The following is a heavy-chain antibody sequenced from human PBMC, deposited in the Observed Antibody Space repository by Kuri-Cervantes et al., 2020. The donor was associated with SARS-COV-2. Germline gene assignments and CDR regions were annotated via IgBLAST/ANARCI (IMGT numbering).Heavy chain of an antibody. J-gene: IGHJ6*02. Sequence: ESLKISCTVSGGSVSSGGYYWNWIRQPPGKGREWIGYVYYSESTNYNPSLKSRVTISVDKSKIQLSLILSSVTAANTAVYYCARGPIAARIYGMDVWGQGTTVTVSS. D-gene: IGHD6-6*01. CDR1: GGSVSSGGYY. V-gene: IGHV4-61*08. CDR3: ARGPIAARIYGMDV. CDR2: VYYSEST.